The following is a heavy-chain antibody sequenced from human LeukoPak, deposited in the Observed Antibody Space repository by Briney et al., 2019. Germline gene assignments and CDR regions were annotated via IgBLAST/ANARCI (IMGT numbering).Heavy chain of an antibody. CDR1: GLTASSNY. J-gene: IGHJ5*02. D-gene: IGHD3-22*01. CDR3: ARVLHKRNYDSSDYYGS. CDR2: INQDGSEK. Sequence: GGSLRLSCAASGLTASSNYMTWVRQAPGKGLEWVANINQDGSEKYYVDSVKGRFTISRDNAKNSLSLQMNSLRAEDTAVYYCARVLHKRNYDSSDYYGSWGQGTLVTVSS. V-gene: IGHV3-7*04.